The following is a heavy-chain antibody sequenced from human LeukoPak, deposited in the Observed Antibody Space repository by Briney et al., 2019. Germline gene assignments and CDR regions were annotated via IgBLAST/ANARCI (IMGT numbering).Heavy chain of an antibody. V-gene: IGHV4-34*01. J-gene: IGHJ6*03. Sequence: SETLSLTCAVYGWSFSGYYWSWIRQPPGKELEWIGEINHSGSTNYNPSLKSRVTISVDTSKNQFSLKLSSVTAADTAVYYCARGTLVVVVAATAYHYYYMDVWGKGTTVTVSS. CDR3: ARGTLVVVVAATAYHYYYMDV. CDR2: INHSGST. CDR1: GWSFSGYY. D-gene: IGHD2-15*01.